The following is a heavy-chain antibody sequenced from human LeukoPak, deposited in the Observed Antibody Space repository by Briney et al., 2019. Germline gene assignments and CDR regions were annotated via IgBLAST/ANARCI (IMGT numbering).Heavy chain of an antibody. J-gene: IGHJ4*02. D-gene: IGHD3-22*01. Sequence: PGRSLRLSCAASGFTFSSYAMHWVRQAPGKGLEWVAVISYDGSNKYYADSVKGRFTISRDNSKNTLYLQMNSLRAEDTAVYYCAREAASDYYDSMEFFDYWGQGTLVTVS. CDR2: ISYDGSNK. CDR1: GFTFSSYA. CDR3: AREAASDYYDSMEFFDY. V-gene: IGHV3-30-3*01.